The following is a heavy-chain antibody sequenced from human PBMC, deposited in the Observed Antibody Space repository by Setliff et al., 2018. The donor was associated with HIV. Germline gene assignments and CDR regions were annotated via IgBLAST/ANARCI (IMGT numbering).Heavy chain of an antibody. D-gene: IGHD6-13*01. J-gene: IGHJ5*02. CDR2: IDHSGST. Sequence: SETLSLTCTVSGGSISSYYWSWIRQPPGKGLEWIGEIDHSGSTNYNPSLRSRVIMSADTPKSQFSLNLTSLTAGDTAVYYCARGTKGSRWSVTRINWFDTWGQGTLVTVSS. CDR3: ARGTKGSRWSVTRINWFDT. V-gene: IGHV4-59*12. CDR1: GGSISSYY.